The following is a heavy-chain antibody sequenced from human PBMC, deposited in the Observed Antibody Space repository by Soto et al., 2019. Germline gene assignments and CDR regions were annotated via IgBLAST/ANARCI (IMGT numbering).Heavy chain of an antibody. CDR1: GFPFINFA. D-gene: IGHD1-26*01. CDR3: ARKVPGATSRPDDWYVDR. Sequence: EVQLLESGGGLVQPGGSLRLSCAGSGFPFINFAMLWVRRAPGQGLEWVSTISGGGDAAFVADSVRGRFTISRDNSTATVPLQMTSLGVDDTALYYCARKVPGATSRPDDWYVDRWGRGNRVTVSS. J-gene: IGHJ2*01. CDR2: ISGGGDAA. V-gene: IGHV3-23*01.